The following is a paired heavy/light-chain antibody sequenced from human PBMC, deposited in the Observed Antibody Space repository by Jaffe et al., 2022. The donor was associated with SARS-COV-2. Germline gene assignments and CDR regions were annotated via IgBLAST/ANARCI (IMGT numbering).Heavy chain of an antibody. D-gene: IGHD3-10*01. Sequence: EVQLLESGGGLVQPGGSLRLSCAASGFTLRTYAMSWVRQAPGQGLEWVSAIIGDGSTYYADSVKGRFTISRDNSRNTLYLQMSSLRADDTAVYYCAKRHHGGGGACDYWGQGTLVTVSS. V-gene: IGHV3-23*01. CDR1: GFTLRTYA. CDR3: AKRHHGGGGACDY. CDR2: IIGDGST. J-gene: IGHJ4*02.
Light chain of an antibody. V-gene: IGKV3-20*01. CDR3: QQHNSET. J-gene: IGKJ1*01. Sequence: EIVLTQSPGTLSLSPGEGATLSCRASQSVSSSLLAWYQQKPGQAPRLLIYDASSRATGVPDRFSGSGSGTDFTLTITRLEPDDFAVYYCQQHNSETFGQGTKVEIK. CDR2: DAS. CDR1: QSVSSSL.